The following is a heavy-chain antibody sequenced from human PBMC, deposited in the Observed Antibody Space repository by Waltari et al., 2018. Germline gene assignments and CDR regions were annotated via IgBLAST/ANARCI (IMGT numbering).Heavy chain of an antibody. J-gene: IGHJ4*02. CDR1: GGSISSGSAY. CDR3: ARDEYYDSSGYSY. CDR2: IYTSGST. D-gene: IGHD3-22*01. Sequence: QVQLQESGPGLVKPSQTLSLTCTVSGGSISSGSAYWGWIRQPAGKGLEWIGRIYTSGSTNYNPSLKSRVTISVDTSKNQFSLKLSSVTAADTAVYYCARDEYYDSSGYSYWGQGTLVTVSS. V-gene: IGHV4-61*02.